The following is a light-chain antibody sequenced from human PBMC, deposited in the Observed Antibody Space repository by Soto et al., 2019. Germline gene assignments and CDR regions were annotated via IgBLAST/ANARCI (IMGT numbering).Light chain of an antibody. V-gene: IGKV1-6*01. J-gene: IGKJ4*01. CDR2: DAS. Sequence: IEMTQSPSSLSVSVGARVPITCRASQDISHYLGWYQQKPGKAPELLIYDASILQSGVPSRFSGSGSGTDFTLTITSLQPEDFAIYYCLQDYTYPRTFGGGTKVDIK. CDR1: QDISHY. CDR3: LQDYTYPRT.